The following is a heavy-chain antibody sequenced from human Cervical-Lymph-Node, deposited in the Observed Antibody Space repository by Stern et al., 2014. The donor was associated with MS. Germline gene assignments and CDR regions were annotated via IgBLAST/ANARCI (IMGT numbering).Heavy chain of an antibody. CDR3: ARDHYGDYSEFDY. Sequence: EVQLVESGGGLVKPGGSLRLSCAASGFTFSSYSMNWVRQAPGKGLEWGSSISSSSSYIYYADSVKGRFTISRDNAKNSLYRQMNSLRAEDTAVYYCARDHYGDYSEFDYWGQGTLVTVSS. D-gene: IGHD4-17*01. V-gene: IGHV3-21*01. CDR2: ISSSSSYI. J-gene: IGHJ4*02. CDR1: GFTFSSYS.